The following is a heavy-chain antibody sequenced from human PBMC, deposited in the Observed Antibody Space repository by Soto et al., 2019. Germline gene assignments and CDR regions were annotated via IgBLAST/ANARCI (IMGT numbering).Heavy chain of an antibody. J-gene: IGHJ4*02. Sequence: QVQLVQSGAEVKKPGSSVKVSCKASGGTFSSYAISWVRQAPGQGLEWMGGIIPICGTANYAQKFQCRVTITVDESTSTAYMELNSLRSEDTAVYSFARDPVSDTAMDDYWGQGTLVTVSS. V-gene: IGHV1-69*01. CDR2: IIPICGTA. D-gene: IGHD5-18*01. CDR1: GGTFSSYA. CDR3: ARDPVSDTAMDDY.